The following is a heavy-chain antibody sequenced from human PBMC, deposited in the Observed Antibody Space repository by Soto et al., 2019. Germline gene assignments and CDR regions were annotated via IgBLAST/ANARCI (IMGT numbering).Heavy chain of an antibody. Sequence: SETLSLTCTVSGGSISSGDYYWSWIRQPPGKGLEWIGYIYYSGSTYYNPSLKSRVTISVDTSENQFSLKLSSVTAADTAVYYCARGRGSLAPWYYYGMDVWGQGTTVTVSS. D-gene: IGHD5-12*01. V-gene: IGHV4-30-4*01. CDR3: ARGRGSLAPWYYYGMDV. CDR1: GGSISSGDYY. J-gene: IGHJ6*02. CDR2: IYYSGST.